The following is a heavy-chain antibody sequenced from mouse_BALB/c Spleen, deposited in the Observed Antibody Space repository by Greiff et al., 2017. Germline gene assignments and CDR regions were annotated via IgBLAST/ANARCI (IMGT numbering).Heavy chain of an antibody. Sequence: VQLKESGPGLVKPSQSLSLTCTVTGYSITSDYAWNWIRQFPGNKLEWMGYISYSGSTSYNPSLKSRISITRDTSKNQFFLQLNSVTTEDTATYYCARGDYDGAWFADWGQGTLVTVSA. D-gene: IGHD2-4*01. V-gene: IGHV3-2*02. CDR1: GYSITSDYA. CDR3: ARGDYDGAWFAD. J-gene: IGHJ3*01. CDR2: ISYSGST.